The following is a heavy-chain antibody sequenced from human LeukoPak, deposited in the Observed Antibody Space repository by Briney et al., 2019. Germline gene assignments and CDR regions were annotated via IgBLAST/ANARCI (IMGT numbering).Heavy chain of an antibody. J-gene: IGHJ6*03. CDR2: IYYSGST. V-gene: IGHV4-39*07. CDR1: GGSISSSSYY. CDR3: ARDGYYYGSGSSGYYYYYMDV. D-gene: IGHD3-10*01. Sequence: PSETLSLTCTVSGGSISSSSYYWGWIRQPPGKGLEWIGSIYYSGSTYYNPSLKSRVTISVDTSKNQFSLQLNSVTPEDTAVYYCARDGYYYGSGSSGYYYYYMDVWGKGTTVTISS.